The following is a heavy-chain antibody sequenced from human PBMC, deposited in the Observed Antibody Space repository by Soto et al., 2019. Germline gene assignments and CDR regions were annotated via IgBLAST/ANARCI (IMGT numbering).Heavy chain of an antibody. V-gene: IGHV3-53*01. CDR2: IYSGGST. CDR1: GFTVSSNY. D-gene: IGHD4-17*01. CDR3: ARVDYGGNSDAFDI. J-gene: IGHJ3*02. Sequence: HPGGSLRLSCAASGFTVSSNYMSWVRQAPGKGLEWVSVIYSGGSTYYADSVKGRFTISRDNSKNTLYLQMNSLRAEDTAVYYCARVDYGGNSDAFDIWGQGTMVTVSS.